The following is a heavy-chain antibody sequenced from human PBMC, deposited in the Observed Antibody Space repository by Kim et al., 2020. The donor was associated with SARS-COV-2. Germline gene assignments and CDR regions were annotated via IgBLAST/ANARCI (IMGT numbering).Heavy chain of an antibody. CDR3: ARDLRGGIYDSSGYYGY. Sequence: KGRFTISRDNAKNSLYLQMNSLRAEDTAVYYCARDLRGGIYDSSGYYGYWGQGTLVTVSS. D-gene: IGHD3-22*01. J-gene: IGHJ4*02. V-gene: IGHV3-11*06.